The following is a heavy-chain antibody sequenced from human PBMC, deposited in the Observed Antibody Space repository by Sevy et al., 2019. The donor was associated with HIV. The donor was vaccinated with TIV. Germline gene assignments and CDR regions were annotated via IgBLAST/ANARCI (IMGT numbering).Heavy chain of an antibody. D-gene: IGHD5-18*01. CDR3: AKAYSYDQRKLDYYYYMDV. V-gene: IGHV3-23*01. J-gene: IGHJ6*03. CDR2: ISGSAGST. CDR1: GFTFSRYA. Sequence: GGSLRLSCAASGFTFSRYAMTWVRQAPGKGLEWVSTISGSAGSTYYADSVKGRFTISRDNSKNTLFLHMNSLRAEDTAVYYCAKAYSYDQRKLDYYYYMDVWGKGTTVTVSS.